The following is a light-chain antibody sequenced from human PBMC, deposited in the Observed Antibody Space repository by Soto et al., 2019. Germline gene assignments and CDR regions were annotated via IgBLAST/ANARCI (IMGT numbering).Light chain of an antibody. CDR2: GAS. Sequence: IVLTQSPGTLSLSPGESATLSCRASQTVSRSYFVWYQQKPGQAPRLLIYGASARAPGIPDRFSGTGSGTESTLTISRLEPEDFAVYFCQHFDSSPTFGGGTKVEIK. V-gene: IGKV3-20*01. CDR3: QHFDSSPT. CDR1: QTVSRSY. J-gene: IGKJ4*01.